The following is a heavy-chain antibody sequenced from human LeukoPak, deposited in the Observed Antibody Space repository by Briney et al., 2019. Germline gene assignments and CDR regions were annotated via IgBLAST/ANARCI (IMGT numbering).Heavy chain of an antibody. Sequence: GSLRLSCAASGFTFSSYEMNWVRQPPGKGLEWIASIYYTGNTYYNTSLKSRVTISVDKSKNQFSLKLSSVTAADTAVYYCASYVGATRSDYWGQGTLVTVSS. CDR1: GFTFSSYE. CDR3: ASYVGATRSDY. J-gene: IGHJ4*02. D-gene: IGHD1-26*01. CDR2: IYYTGNT. V-gene: IGHV4-59*12.